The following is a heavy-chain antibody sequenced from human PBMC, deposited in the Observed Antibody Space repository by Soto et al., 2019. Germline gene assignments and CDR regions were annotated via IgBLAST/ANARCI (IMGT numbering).Heavy chain of an antibody. Sequence: GGSLRLSCAASGFTFSSYAMHWVRQAPGKGLEWVAVISYDGSNKYYADSVKGRFTISRDNSKNTLYLQMNSLRAEDTAVYYCARVFLDTIYSGSYRYWGQGTLVTVSS. V-gene: IGHV3-30-3*01. CDR3: ARVFLDTIYSGSYRY. D-gene: IGHD1-26*01. CDR2: ISYDGSNK. CDR1: GFTFSSYA. J-gene: IGHJ4*02.